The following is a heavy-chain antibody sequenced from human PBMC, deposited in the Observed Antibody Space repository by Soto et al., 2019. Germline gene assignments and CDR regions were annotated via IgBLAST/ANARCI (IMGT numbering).Heavy chain of an antibody. CDR3: AKARAQYYDFWSGYPVDY. D-gene: IGHD3-3*01. J-gene: IGHJ4*02. V-gene: IGHV3-11*01. Sequence: GSLRLSCAASGFTFRDYYMSWIRQAPGKGLEWISYISISGSSIYYADSVKGRFTISRDDAKNSLYLQMNSLRAEDTAVYYCAKARAQYYDFWSGYPVDYWGQGTLVTVSS. CDR1: GFTFRDYY. CDR2: ISISGSSI.